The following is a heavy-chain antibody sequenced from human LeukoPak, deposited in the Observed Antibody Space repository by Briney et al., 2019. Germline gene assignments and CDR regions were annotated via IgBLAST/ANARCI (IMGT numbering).Heavy chain of an antibody. V-gene: IGHV4-61*01. CDR1: GASVTSSPYY. D-gene: IGHD1-14*01. Sequence: NLSETLSLTCTVSGASVTSSPYYWSWIRQPPGKGLEWIGYFYYTESTNYNPSLKSRVTISVDTSKNQFSLKLSSVTAADTAVYYCARHSNLYFFDYWGRGTLVTVSS. CDR3: ARHSNLYFFDY. CDR2: FYYTEST. J-gene: IGHJ4*02.